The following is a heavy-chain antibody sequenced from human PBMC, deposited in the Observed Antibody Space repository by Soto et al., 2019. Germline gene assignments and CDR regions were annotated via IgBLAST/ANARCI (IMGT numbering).Heavy chain of an antibody. CDR3: ARGAVTTEYDY. CDR2: ISSSSSYI. Sequence: EVQLVESGGGLVKPGGSLRLSCAPSGFTFSSYSMNWVRQPPGRGLEWVSSISSSSSYIYYADSVKGRFTISRDNAKNSLYLQMNSLRAEDTAVYYCARGAVTTEYDYWGQGTLVTVSS. J-gene: IGHJ4*02. D-gene: IGHD4-17*01. CDR1: GFTFSSYS. V-gene: IGHV3-21*01.